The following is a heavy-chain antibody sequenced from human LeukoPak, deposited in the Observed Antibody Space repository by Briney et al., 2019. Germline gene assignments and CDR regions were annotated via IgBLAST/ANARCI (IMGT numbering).Heavy chain of an antibody. CDR1: GFTFSSYG. V-gene: IGHV3-23*01. CDR3: AKAPVTTCSGAYCYPFDY. CDR2: ISGRGGST. D-gene: IGHD2-15*01. J-gene: IGHJ4*02. Sequence: GGSLRLSCAASGFTFSSYGMHWVRQAPGKGLEWVSTISGRGGSTYYADCVKGRFTISRDNSKNTLYLQMNSLKTEDTAVYYCAKAPVTTCSGAYCYPFDYWGQGTLVTVSS.